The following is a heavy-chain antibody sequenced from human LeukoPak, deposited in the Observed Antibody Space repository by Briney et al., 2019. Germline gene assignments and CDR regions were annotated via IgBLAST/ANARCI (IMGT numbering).Heavy chain of an antibody. Sequence: SETLSLTCTVSGGTISSYYRSWIRQPPGEGLEWIWYIYYSGSTNYNPSLKSRVTISVDTSKNQFSLKLSSVTAADTAVYYCARVPAAREPIDYWGQGTLVTVSS. J-gene: IGHJ4*02. D-gene: IGHD2-2*01. V-gene: IGHV4-59*01. CDR1: GGTISSYY. CDR2: IYYSGST. CDR3: ARVPAAREPIDY.